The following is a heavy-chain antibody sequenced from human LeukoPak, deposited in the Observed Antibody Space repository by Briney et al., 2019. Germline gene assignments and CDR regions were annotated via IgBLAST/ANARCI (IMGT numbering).Heavy chain of an antibody. CDR1: GFTFSSYA. J-gene: IGHJ2*01. D-gene: IGHD3-22*01. CDR3: ARDRGGYYEIRYFDL. CDR2: ISYDGSNK. V-gene: IGHV3-30-3*01. Sequence: SGGSLRLSCAASGFTFSSYAMLWVRQAPGKGLEWVAIISYDGSNKYYADSVKGRFTISRDNSKNTLYLQMNSLRPEDTAVYYCARDRGGYYEIRYFDLWGRGTLVTVSS.